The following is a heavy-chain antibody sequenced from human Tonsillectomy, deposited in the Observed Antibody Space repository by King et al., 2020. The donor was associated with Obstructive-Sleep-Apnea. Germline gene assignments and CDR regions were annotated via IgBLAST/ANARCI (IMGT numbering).Heavy chain of an antibody. J-gene: IGHJ4*02. Sequence: VQLVESGGGLVQPGGSLRLSCAASGFTFSNYAMSWVRQAPGMGLEWFSAISDSDSSTYYADSVKGRFTISRDNSKNTLFLQMNSLRAEDTAVYYCAKPAYDFWSGYFENNNFDYWGQGTLVTVSS. CDR2: ISDSDSST. D-gene: IGHD3-3*01. CDR3: AKPAYDFWSGYFENNNFDY. V-gene: IGHV3-23*04. CDR1: GFTFSNYA.